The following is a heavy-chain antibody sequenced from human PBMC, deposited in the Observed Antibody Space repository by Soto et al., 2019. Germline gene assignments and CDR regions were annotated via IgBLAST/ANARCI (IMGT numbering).Heavy chain of an antibody. Sequence: QVQLVQSGAEVQKPGSSVKVSCKASGGTFSSYAISWVRQAPGQGLEWMGGIIPIFGTANYAQKFQGRVTITADESTSTAYMELSSLRSEDTAVYYCARDGSEMATTPANWFDPWGQGTLVTVSS. CDR3: ARDGSEMATTPANWFDP. D-gene: IGHD5-12*01. CDR2: IIPIFGTA. J-gene: IGHJ5*02. CDR1: GGTFSSYA. V-gene: IGHV1-69*01.